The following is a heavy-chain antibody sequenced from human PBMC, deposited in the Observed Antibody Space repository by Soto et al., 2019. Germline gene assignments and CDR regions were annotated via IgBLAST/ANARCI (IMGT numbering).Heavy chain of an antibody. V-gene: IGHV1-2*02. CDR1: GYTFTGYY. J-gene: IGHJ6*02. CDR3: ARGGVQQGLPRVYYFGIDV. CDR2: INPNSGGT. Sequence: QVQLVQSGAEVKKPGASVKVSCKASGYTFTGYYMHWVRQAPGQGLEWMGWINPNSGGTNYAQKFQGMGTMTRDPSHSQAYMELSRLRSDGTAGYYCARGGVQQGLPRVYYFGIDVWGQGTTVTVSS. D-gene: IGHD6-19*01.